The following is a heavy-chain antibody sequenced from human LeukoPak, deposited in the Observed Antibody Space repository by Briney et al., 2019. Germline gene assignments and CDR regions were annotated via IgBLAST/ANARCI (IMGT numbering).Heavy chain of an antibody. Sequence: PGGSLRLSCAASGFTFSDYYMSWIRQSPGKGLEWVSYISNSGSTIYYADSVKGRFTISRDNAKNSLYLHMNSLRAEDTAVYYCAREPYHRGSGNSWPPDYWGQGTRVTVSS. J-gene: IGHJ4*02. D-gene: IGHD3-10*01. CDR2: ISNSGSTI. V-gene: IGHV3-11*01. CDR3: AREPYHRGSGNSWPPDY. CDR1: GFTFSDYY.